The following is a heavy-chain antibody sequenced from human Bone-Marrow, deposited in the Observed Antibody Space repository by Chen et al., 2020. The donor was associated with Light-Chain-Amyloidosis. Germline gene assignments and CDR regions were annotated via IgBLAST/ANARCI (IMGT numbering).Heavy chain of an antibody. CDR3: VRDRAVITTHEYFEH. V-gene: IGHV3-11*04. D-gene: IGHD3-22*01. Sequence: QVQLAESGGGLVKPGGSLRLSCAASGFTFSDFYMTWIRQAPGKGLEWVSYISSSGETMLYADSVKGRFTISRDNAENSLYLQMNSLRAEDTAVYYCVRDRAVITTHEYFEHWGQGTLVTVSS. J-gene: IGHJ1*01. CDR2: ISSSGETM. CDR1: GFTFSDFY.